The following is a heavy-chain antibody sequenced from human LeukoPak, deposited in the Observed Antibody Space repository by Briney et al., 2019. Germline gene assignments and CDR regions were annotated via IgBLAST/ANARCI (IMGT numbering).Heavy chain of an antibody. J-gene: IGHJ4*02. CDR3: ASLFGELSGDY. D-gene: IGHD3-10*02. CDR2: INSDGSDT. V-gene: IGHV3-74*01. Sequence: GGSLRLSCAASGFTFSSYWMHWVRQVPGKGLVWVSRINSDGSDTRYADSVKGRFTISRGNAKNTLYLQMNSLRAEDTAVYYCASLFGELSGDYWGQGTLVTVSS. CDR1: GFTFSSYW.